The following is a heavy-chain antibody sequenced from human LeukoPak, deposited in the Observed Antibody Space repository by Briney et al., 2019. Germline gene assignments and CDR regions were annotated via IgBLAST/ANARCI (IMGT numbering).Heavy chain of an antibody. J-gene: IGHJ4*02. CDR2: INPNSGAT. Sequence: ASVKVSCKASGYTFTGYYMHWVRQAPGQRLEWMGWINPNSGATNYARKFQGRVTMTRDTSISTAYMELSRLRSDDTAVYYCARGYCSGGSCSDNLDYWGQGTLVTVSS. V-gene: IGHV1-2*02. CDR3: ARGYCSGGSCSDNLDY. D-gene: IGHD2-15*01. CDR1: GYTFTGYY.